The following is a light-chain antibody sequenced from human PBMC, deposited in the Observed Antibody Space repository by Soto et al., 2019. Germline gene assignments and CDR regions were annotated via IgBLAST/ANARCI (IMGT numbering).Light chain of an antibody. J-gene: IGKJ1*01. V-gene: IGKV1-5*03. Sequence: DIQMTQSPSTLSGSVGDRVTITCRASQTISSWLAWYQQKPGKAPKLLIYKASTLKSGVPSRFSGSGSGTEFTLTISSXQPDDFATYYCQHYNSYSEVFGQGTKVDIK. CDR2: KAS. CDR1: QTISSW. CDR3: QHYNSYSEV.